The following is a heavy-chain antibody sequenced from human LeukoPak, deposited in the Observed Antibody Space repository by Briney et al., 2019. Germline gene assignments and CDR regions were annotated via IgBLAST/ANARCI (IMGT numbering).Heavy chain of an antibody. Sequence: GASVRVSCKASGYTFTGYYMHWVRQAPGQGLEWMGWISAYNGNTNYAQKLQGRVTMTTDTSTSTAYMELRSLRSDDTAVYYCARQYYDSSGYNWFDPWGQGTLVTVSS. V-gene: IGHV1-18*04. D-gene: IGHD3-22*01. CDR1: GYTFTGYY. CDR2: ISAYNGNT. CDR3: ARQYYDSSGYNWFDP. J-gene: IGHJ5*02.